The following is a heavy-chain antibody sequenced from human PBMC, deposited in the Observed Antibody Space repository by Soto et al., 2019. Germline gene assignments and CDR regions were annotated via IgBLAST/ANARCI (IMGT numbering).Heavy chain of an antibody. CDR2: ISASGGST. CDR3: ARRPKGVCR. J-gene: IGHJ4*02. Sequence: EVQLLESGGGLVQPGGSLRLSCAASGFSFSIFAMSWVRQAPGKGLEWVSSISASGGSTFYADSVRGRFTISRDNSKKTLYLQTTSLSPEDTAVYYCARRPKGVCRWGQGTLVSISS. D-gene: IGHD2-8*01. CDR1: GFSFSIFA. V-gene: IGHV3-23*01.